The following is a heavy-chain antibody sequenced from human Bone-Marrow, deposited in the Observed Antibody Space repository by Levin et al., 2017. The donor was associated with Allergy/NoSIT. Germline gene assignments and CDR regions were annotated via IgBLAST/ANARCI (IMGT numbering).Heavy chain of an antibody. CDR1: GSTLSEVS. Sequence: GASVKVSCKLSGSTLSEVSVNWVRQAPGEGLEWMGRFDPETDETDNTQKFHGRVTVTEDTSTDTGYMELSGLRSDDTAVYYCAIAQYDFRSGKPQSFDYWGQGTLITVSS. J-gene: IGHJ4*02. CDR2: FDPETDET. CDR3: AIAQYDFRSGKPQSFDY. D-gene: IGHD3-3*01. V-gene: IGHV1-24*01.